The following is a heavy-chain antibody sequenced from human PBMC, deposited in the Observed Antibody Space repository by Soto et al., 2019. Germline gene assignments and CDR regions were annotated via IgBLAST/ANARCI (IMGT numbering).Heavy chain of an antibody. D-gene: IGHD6-13*01. CDR2: IWYDGSNK. CDR1: GFTFSSYG. CDR3: ARAGGIAAAGDY. J-gene: IGHJ4*02. Sequence: PGGSLRLSCAASGFTFSSYGMHWVRQAPGKGLEWVAVIWYDGSNKYYADSVKGRFTISRDNSKNTLYLQMNSLRAEDTAVYYCARAGGIAAAGDYWGQGTLVTVSS. V-gene: IGHV3-33*01.